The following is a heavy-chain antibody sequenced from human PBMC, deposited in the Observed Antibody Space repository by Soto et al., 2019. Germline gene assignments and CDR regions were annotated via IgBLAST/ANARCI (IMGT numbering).Heavy chain of an antibody. CDR3: AQDVPTIIVVVPTAISY. CDR1: GFTFSGYP. J-gene: IGHJ4*02. D-gene: IGHD2-2*02. CDR2: ISGSGDST. V-gene: IGHV3-23*01. Sequence: EVQLLDSGGGLVQPGGSLGLPLAASGFTFSGYPMSWVRQAPGKGLEGVSSISGSGDSTYYADSVEGRFTISRDNSKNTVYLQMNSLRAEDTAVYYCAQDVPTIIVVVPTAISYWGQGTLVTVSS.